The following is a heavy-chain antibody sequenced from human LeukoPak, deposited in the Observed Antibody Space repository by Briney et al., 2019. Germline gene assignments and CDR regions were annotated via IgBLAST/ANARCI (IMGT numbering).Heavy chain of an antibody. CDR1: GFSFSNSW. CDR3: ASQDSNNAFEI. Sequence: GGSLRLSCAASGFSFSNSWMAWVRQAPGKGLEWVANIKKDGSEKIYGDSVKGLLTISRDNAKSSLFLQMNSLRPEDTAVYYCASQDSNNAFEIWGQGTKVTVSS. J-gene: IGHJ3*02. V-gene: IGHV3-7*01. CDR2: IKKDGSEK. D-gene: IGHD3-22*01.